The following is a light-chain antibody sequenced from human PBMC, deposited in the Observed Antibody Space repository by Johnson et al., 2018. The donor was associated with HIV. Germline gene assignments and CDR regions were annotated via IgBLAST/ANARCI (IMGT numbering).Light chain of an antibody. J-gene: IGLJ1*01. CDR1: SSNIGTNY. Sequence: QSMLTQPPSVSAAPGQKVTISCSGSSSNIGTNYVSWYQQLPGTAPKLLIYENNKRPSGIPDRFSGYKSGTSATLGITGLQTGDEADYYCGTGDSSLSAPYFFVTGTKVTVL. CDR2: ENN. V-gene: IGLV1-51*02. CDR3: GTGDSSLSAPYF.